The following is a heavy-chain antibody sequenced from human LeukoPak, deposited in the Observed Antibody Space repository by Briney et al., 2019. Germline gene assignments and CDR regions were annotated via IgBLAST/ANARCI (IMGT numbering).Heavy chain of an antibody. D-gene: IGHD3-22*01. CDR3: ARHPYYYDSSGYYQTYYYYGMDV. CDR2: IYPGDSDT. J-gene: IGHJ6*02. CDR1: GYSFTSYW. Sequence: GESLKISCKGSGYSFTSYWLGWVRQMPGKGLEWMGIIYPGDSDTRYSPSFQGQVTISADKSISTAYLQWSSLKASDTAMYYCARHPYYYDSSGYYQTYYYYGMDVWGQGTTVTVSS. V-gene: IGHV5-51*01.